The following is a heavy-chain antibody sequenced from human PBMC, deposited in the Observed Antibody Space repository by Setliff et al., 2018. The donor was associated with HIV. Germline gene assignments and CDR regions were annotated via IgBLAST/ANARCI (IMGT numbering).Heavy chain of an antibody. CDR2: IDSNNGNR. CDR3: VRLTADRTNYYYYMDV. CDR1: GYSLSTYA. D-gene: IGHD2-8*01. J-gene: IGHJ6*03. Sequence: AEAKGSCKASGYSLSTYAISWVRQAPGQGLEWMGWIDSNNGNRNFAQKFRGRVTMTTDMSTNTAYMEVRSLSFDDTAVYYCVRLTADRTNYYYYMDVWGKGTTVTVSS. V-gene: IGHV1-18*01.